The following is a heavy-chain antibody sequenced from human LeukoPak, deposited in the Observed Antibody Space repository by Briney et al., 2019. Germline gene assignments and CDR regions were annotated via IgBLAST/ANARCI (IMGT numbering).Heavy chain of an antibody. Sequence: ASVTVSCKASGGTFSSYAISWVRQAPGQGLEWMGRIIPILGIANYAQKFQGRVTITADKSTSTAYMELSSLRSEDTAVYYCARGIYSSSFIWFDPCGQGTLVTVSS. V-gene: IGHV1-69*04. CDR3: ARGIYSSSFIWFDP. D-gene: IGHD6-13*01. CDR1: GGTFSSYA. J-gene: IGHJ5*02. CDR2: IIPILGIA.